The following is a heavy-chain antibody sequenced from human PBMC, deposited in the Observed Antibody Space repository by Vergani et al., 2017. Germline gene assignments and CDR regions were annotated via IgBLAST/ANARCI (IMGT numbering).Heavy chain of an antibody. CDR2: ISANSKNT. V-gene: IGHV3-23*01. J-gene: IGHJ4*02. CDR1: GFTFSSYA. CDR3: AKGVATEG. Sequence: EGQLSESGGGLVQPGGSLRLSCAASGFTFSSYAMTWVRQAPGMGLEWVSGISANSKNTYYADSVKGRFTISRDNHKNTVNLQMRSLRAEGSAVYYCAKGVATEGWGQGTLVTVSS. D-gene: IGHD2-15*01.